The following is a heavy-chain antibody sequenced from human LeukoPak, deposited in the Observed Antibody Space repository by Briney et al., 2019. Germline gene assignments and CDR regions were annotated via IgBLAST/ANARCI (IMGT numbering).Heavy chain of an antibody. J-gene: IGHJ4*02. CDR2: INHSGST. V-gene: IGHV4-34*01. D-gene: IGHD4/OR15-4a*01. CDR3: ARVELTVDY. CDR1: GGSFSGYY. Sequence: PSETLSLTCAVYGGSFSGYYWSWIRPPPGKGLEWIGEINHSGSTNYNPSLKSRVTISVDTSKNQFSLKLSSVTAADTAVYYCARVELTVDYWGQGTLVTVSS.